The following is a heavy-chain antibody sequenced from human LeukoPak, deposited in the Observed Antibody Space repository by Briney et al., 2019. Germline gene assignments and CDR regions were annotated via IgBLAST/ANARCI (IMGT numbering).Heavy chain of an antibody. CDR3: ARGTGGDFSYYYFAMDV. Sequence: GSLRLSCGASGFTFSSYWMHWVRQIPGKGLVWVSRINSDGTSTSYADSAKGRFAISRDNAKNTLSLQMNGLRVEDTAVYYCARGTGGDFSYYYFAMDVWGQGTTVTVSS. V-gene: IGHV3-74*01. J-gene: IGHJ6*02. CDR2: INSDGTST. D-gene: IGHD2-21*02. CDR1: GFTFSSYW.